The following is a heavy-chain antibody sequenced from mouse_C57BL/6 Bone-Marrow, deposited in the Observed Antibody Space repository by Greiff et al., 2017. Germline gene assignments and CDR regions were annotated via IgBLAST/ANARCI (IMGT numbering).Heavy chain of an antibody. CDR2: IHPNSGST. Sequence: QVQLQQPGAELVKPGASVKLSCKASGYTFTSYWMHWVKQRPGQGLEWIGMIHPNSGSTNYNEKFKSKATLTVDKSSSTAYMQLSSLTSEDSAVYYCARRNRNYEGPYYFDYWGQGTTRTVSS. CDR3: ARRNRNYEGPYYFDY. J-gene: IGHJ2*01. D-gene: IGHD1-1*01. CDR1: GYTFTSYW. V-gene: IGHV1-64*01.